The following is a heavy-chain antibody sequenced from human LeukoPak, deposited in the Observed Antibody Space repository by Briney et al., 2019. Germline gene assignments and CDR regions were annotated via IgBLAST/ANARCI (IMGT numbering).Heavy chain of an antibody. V-gene: IGHV1-18*01. CDR1: GYTFTSYG. Sequence: ASVKVSCKASGYTFTSYGISWVRQAPGQGLEWMGWISAYNGNTNYAQKLQGRVTMTTDTSTSTAYMELRRLRSDDTAVYYCARDPGSSSWSEYYYYYYGMDVWGQGTTVTVSS. D-gene: IGHD6-13*01. CDR3: ARDPGSSSWSEYYYYYYGMDV. CDR2: ISAYNGNT. J-gene: IGHJ6*02.